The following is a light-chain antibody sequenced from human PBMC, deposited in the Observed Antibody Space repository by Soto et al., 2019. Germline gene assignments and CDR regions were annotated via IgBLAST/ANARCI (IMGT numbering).Light chain of an antibody. CDR2: GAS. CDR1: QSDSNNY. J-gene: IGKJ1*01. Sequence: EIVLTQSPGTLSLSPGERATLSCSASQSDSNNYLAWYQQKRGQSPRLLIYGASNRATGIPDRFSGSGSGTDFTLTISRLEPEDFAVYYCQQYGSSGTFGQGTKVDIK. CDR3: QQYGSSGT. V-gene: IGKV3-20*01.